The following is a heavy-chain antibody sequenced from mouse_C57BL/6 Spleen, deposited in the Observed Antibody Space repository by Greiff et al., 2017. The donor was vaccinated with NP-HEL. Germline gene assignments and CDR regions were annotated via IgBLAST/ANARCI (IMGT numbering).Heavy chain of an antibody. J-gene: IGHJ3*01. D-gene: IGHD2-5*01. CDR3: DRAYYSNYAWFAY. CDR2: ISSGSSTI. V-gene: IGHV5-17*01. Sequence: EVMLVESGGGLVKPGGSLKLSCAASGFTFSDYGMHWVRQAPEKGLEWVAYISSGSSTIYYADTVKGRFTISRDNAKNTLFLQMTSLRSEDTAMYYCDRAYYSNYAWFAYWGQGTLVTVSA. CDR1: GFTFSDYG.